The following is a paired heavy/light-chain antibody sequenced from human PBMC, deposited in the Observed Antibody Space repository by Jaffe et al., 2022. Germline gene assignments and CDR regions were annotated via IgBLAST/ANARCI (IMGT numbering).Light chain of an antibody. CDR1: QSVSSSY. Sequence: EIVLTQSPGTLSLSPGERATLSCRASQSVSSSYLAWYQQKPGQAPRLLIYGASSRATGIPDRFSGSGSGTDFTLTISRLEPEDFAVYYCQQYGSSALTFGGGTKVEIK. CDR3: QQYGSSALT. J-gene: IGKJ4*01. V-gene: IGKV3-20*01. CDR2: GAS.
Heavy chain of an antibody. CDR1: GGSISSYY. CDR3: ARAPGYCSSTSCERLGYYYYYMDV. Sequence: QVQLQESGPGLVKPSETLSLTCTVSGGSISSYYWSWIRQPPGKGLEWIGYIYYSGSTNYNPSLKSRVTISVDTSKNQFSLKLSSVTAADTAVYYCARAPGYCSSTSCERLGYYYYYMDVWGKGTTVTVSS. J-gene: IGHJ6*03. CDR2: IYYSGST. D-gene: IGHD2-2*01. V-gene: IGHV4-59*01.